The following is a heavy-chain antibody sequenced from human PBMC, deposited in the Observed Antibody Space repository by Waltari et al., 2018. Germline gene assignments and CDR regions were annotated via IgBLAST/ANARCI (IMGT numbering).Heavy chain of an antibody. Sequence: QVQLQESGPGLVKPSQTLSLTCTVSGGSISSGDYYWSWIRQPPGKGLEWIGYIYYSGSTYYNPSLKSRVTISVDTSKNQFSLKLSAVTAADTAVYYCARGDYYDSSGYSAFDIWGQGTMVTVSS. V-gene: IGHV4-30-4*08. CDR3: ARGDYYDSSGYSAFDI. CDR2: IYYSGST. D-gene: IGHD3-22*01. J-gene: IGHJ3*02. CDR1: GGSISSGDYY.